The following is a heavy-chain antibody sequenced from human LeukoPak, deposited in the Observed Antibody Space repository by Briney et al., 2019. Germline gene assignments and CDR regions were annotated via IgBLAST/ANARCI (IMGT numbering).Heavy chain of an antibody. J-gene: IGHJ4*02. CDR2: IYYSGST. CDR3: ARTKGYCSGGSCYGEGVVFDY. V-gene: IGHV4-39*01. D-gene: IGHD2-15*01. Sequence: TSETLSLTCTVSGGSISSSSYYWGWIRQPPGKGLEWIGSIYYSGSTYYNPSLKSRVTISVDTSKNQFSLKLSSVTAADTAVYYCARTKGYCSGGSCYGEGVVFDYWGQGTLVTVSS. CDR1: GGSISSSSYY.